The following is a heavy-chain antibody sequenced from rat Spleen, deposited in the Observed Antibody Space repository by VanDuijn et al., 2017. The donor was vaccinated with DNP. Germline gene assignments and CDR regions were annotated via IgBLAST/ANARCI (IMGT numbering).Heavy chain of an antibody. CDR3: ARHERTTGLGFDY. J-gene: IGHJ2*01. CDR2: ISTSGSRT. D-gene: IGHD1-6*01. V-gene: IGHV5-25*01. CDR1: GFTFIDHY. Sequence: EVQLVESGGCLVQPGGSLKLSCTASGFTFIDHYMAWVRQAPMKVLEWVAGISTSGSRTYAPDSVKGRFTISRDNARSSLYLQMHSPRSEDTATYYCARHERTTGLGFDYWGQGVMVTVSS.